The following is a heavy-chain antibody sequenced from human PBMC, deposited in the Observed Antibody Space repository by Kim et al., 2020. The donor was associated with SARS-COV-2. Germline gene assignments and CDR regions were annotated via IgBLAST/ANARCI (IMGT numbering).Heavy chain of an antibody. Sequence: YAESVKGRCTVTRYNAKNSMYLQMNSLRAEDTAVYYCARVFGDYGAHFEYWGQGTLATVSS. D-gene: IGHD4-17*01. J-gene: IGHJ4*02. CDR3: ARVFGDYGAHFEY. V-gene: IGHV3-48*03.